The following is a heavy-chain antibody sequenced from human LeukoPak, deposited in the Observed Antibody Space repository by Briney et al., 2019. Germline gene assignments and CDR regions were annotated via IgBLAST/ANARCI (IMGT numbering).Heavy chain of an antibody. V-gene: IGHV1-69*13. CDR2: IIPIFGTA. CDR1: GYTFTGYY. CDR3: ASPRFLEYY. Sequence: ASVKVSCKASGYTFTGYYMHWVRQAPGQGLEWMGGIIPIFGTANYAQKFQGRVTITADESTSTAYMEPSSLRSEDTAVYYCASPRFLEYYWGQGTLVTVSS. J-gene: IGHJ4*02. D-gene: IGHD3-3*01.